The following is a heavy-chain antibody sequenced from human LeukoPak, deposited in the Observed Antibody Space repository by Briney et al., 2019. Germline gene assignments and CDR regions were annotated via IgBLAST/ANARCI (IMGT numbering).Heavy chain of an antibody. CDR2: ISAYNGNT. V-gene: IGHV1-18*01. D-gene: IGHD6-19*01. J-gene: IGHJ4*02. Sequence: ASVKVSCKASGYTFTSYGISRVRQAPGQGLEWMGWISAYNGNTNYAQKLQGRVTMTTDTSTSTAYMELRSLRSDDTAVYYCARDILSYSIAVAGTGVSPPDYWGQGTLVTVSS. CDR1: GYTFTSYG. CDR3: ARDILSYSIAVAGTGVSPPDY.